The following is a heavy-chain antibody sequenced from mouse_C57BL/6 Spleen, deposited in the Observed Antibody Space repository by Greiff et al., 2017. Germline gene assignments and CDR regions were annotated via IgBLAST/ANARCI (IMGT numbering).Heavy chain of an antibody. D-gene: IGHD1-1*01. CDR3: ARGGVGHYYGSSYYLDD. Sequence: QVQLQQPGAELVRPGSSVKLSCKASGYTFTSYWMHWVKQRPIQDLEWIGNIDPSDSETHYNQKFKDKATLTVDKSSSTAYMQLSILTSEDSAVYYCARGGVGHYYGSSYYLDDWGQGTTLTVAS. CDR1: GYTFTSYW. CDR2: IDPSDSET. V-gene: IGHV1-52*01. J-gene: IGHJ2*01.